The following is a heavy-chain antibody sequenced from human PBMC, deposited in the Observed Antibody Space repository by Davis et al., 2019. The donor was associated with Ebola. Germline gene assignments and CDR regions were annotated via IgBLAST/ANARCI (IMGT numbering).Heavy chain of an antibody. CDR3: VKGSITMTVVVYFDL. CDR1: GFTFSSYT. Sequence: GESLKISCAASGFTFSSYTMHWVRQAPGKGLQYVSGITNNGGSTYYADSVKGRFIISRDNSKNTLYLQMSSLRIKDTAVYYCVKGSITMTVVVYFDLWGQGTLVTVSP. D-gene: IGHD3-22*01. V-gene: IGHV3-64D*06. J-gene: IGHJ4*02. CDR2: ITNNGGST.